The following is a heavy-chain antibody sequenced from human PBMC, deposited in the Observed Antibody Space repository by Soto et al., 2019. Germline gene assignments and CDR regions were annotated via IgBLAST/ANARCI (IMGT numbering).Heavy chain of an antibody. CDR2: INAGNGNT. J-gene: IGHJ5*02. CDR1: GYTFTSYA. Sequence: GASVKVSCKASGYTFTSYAMHWVRQAPGQRLEWMGWINAGNGNTKYSQKFQGRVTMTRNTSISTAYMELSSLRSEDTAVYYCAREPYSSVRFDPWGQGTLVTVSS. D-gene: IGHD6-25*01. CDR3: AREPYSSVRFDP. V-gene: IGHV1-3*01.